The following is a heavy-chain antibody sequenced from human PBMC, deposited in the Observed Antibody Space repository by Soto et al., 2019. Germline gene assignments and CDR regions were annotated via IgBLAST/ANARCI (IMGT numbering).Heavy chain of an antibody. CDR2: IIPIFGTA. Sequence: SVKVSCKASGGSFISYAIIWVRQAPGQGLEWMGGIIPIFGTANYAQKFQGRVTITADESTSTAYMELSSLRSEDTAVYYCARANIVVVTADIYKMGWFDPWGQGTLVTVSS. CDR3: ARANIVVVTADIYKMGWFDP. D-gene: IGHD2-2*01. CDR1: GGSFISYA. J-gene: IGHJ5*02. V-gene: IGHV1-69*13.